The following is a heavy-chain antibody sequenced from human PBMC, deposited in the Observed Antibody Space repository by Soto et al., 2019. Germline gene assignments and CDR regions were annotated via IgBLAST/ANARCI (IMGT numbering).Heavy chain of an antibody. Sequence: QVQVVESGGGVAQPGRSLRLSCTVSGFIFNNYGMQWVRQAPGKGLEWVAVISEDGSRKYYADSVKGRFTISRDNSKNTLYLQRNSLRAEDTAVYYCTKGCGRGFDLCGSWGQGTLVTVSS. D-gene: IGHD5-12*01. V-gene: IGHV3-30*18. J-gene: IGHJ5*02. CDR2: ISEDGSRK. CDR3: TKGCGRGFDLCGS. CDR1: GFIFNNYG.